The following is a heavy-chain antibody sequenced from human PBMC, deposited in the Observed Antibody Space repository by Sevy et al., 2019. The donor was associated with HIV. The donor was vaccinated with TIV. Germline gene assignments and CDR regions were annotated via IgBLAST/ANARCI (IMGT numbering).Heavy chain of an antibody. CDR3: AKDLEFYDYGDYGPAFMPDY. J-gene: IGHJ4*02. D-gene: IGHD4-17*01. Sequence: GGSLRLSCAASGFTFSTYGMHWVRQAPGKGLEWVAVIWFDGSNTYYADSVKGRFTSSSDIAKNTLHLQMNSLRAEDTAVYYCAKDLEFYDYGDYGPAFMPDYWGQGTLVTVSS. CDR2: IWFDGSNT. CDR1: GFTFSTYG. V-gene: IGHV3-33*06.